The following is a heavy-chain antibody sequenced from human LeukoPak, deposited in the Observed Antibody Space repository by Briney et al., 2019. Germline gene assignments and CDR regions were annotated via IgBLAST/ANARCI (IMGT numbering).Heavy chain of an antibody. Sequence: SQTLSLTCTVSGGSISSGDYYWSWIRQPPGKGLEWIGYIYYSGSTNYNPSLKSRVTISVDTSKNQFSLKLSSVTAADTAVYYCARGASYGDYELWGQGTLVTVSS. D-gene: IGHD4-17*01. CDR2: IYYSGST. J-gene: IGHJ4*02. V-gene: IGHV4-61*08. CDR1: GGSISSGDYY. CDR3: ARGASYGDYEL.